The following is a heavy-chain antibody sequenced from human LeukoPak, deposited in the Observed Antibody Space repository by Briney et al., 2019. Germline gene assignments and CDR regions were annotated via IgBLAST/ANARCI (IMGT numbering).Heavy chain of an antibody. J-gene: IGHJ4*02. V-gene: IGHV4-34*01. CDR3: ARGPGGYCSGGSCYFYRPTDY. CDR1: GGSFSGYY. Sequence: LETLSLTCAVYGGSFSGYYWSWIRQPPGKGLEWIGEINHSGSTNYNPSLKSRVTISVDTSKNQFSLKLSSVTAADTAVYYCARGPGGYCSGGSCYFYRPTDYWGQGTLVTVSS. D-gene: IGHD2-15*01. CDR2: INHSGST.